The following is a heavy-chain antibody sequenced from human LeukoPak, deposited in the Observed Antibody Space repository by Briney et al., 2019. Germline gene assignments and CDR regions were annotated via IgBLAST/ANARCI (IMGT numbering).Heavy chain of an antibody. D-gene: IGHD3-9*01. CDR3: AAPYYDILTGYYRGDDY. CDR1: GFTFSSYS. CDR2: ISSSSSYI. J-gene: IGHJ4*02. V-gene: IGHV3-21*01. Sequence: GGSLRLSCAASGFTFSSYSMNWVRQAPGKGLEWVSSISSSSSYIYYADSVKGRFTISRDKAKNSLYLQMNSLRAEDTAVYYCAAPYYDILTGYYRGDDYWGQGTLVTVSS.